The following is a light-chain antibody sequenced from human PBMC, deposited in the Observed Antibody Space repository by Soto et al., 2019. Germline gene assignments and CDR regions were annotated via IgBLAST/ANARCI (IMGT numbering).Light chain of an antibody. J-gene: IGKJ1*01. V-gene: IGKV1-5*03. Sequence: DIQMTQSPSTLSTSVGDRVTITCRASQSISSWLAWYQQKPGKAPKLLIYEASSLESGVPSRFSGSGSGTEFTLTISSLQPADFATYYCQQYNSYSPTFGQGTKVEIK. CDR1: QSISSW. CDR3: QQYNSYSPT. CDR2: EAS.